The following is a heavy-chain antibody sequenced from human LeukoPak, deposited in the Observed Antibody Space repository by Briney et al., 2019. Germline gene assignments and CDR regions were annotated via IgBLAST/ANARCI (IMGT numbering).Heavy chain of an antibody. CDR3: ARDGDVVVVPAAEDY. Sequence: GGSLRLSCAASKFTFSSYSMTWVRQAPGKGLEWVSSISSSSSYIYYADSVKGRFTISRDNAKNSVYLQMNSLRAEDTAVYYCARDGDVVVVPAAEDYWGQGTLVTVSS. CDR1: KFTFSSYS. CDR2: ISSSSSYI. D-gene: IGHD2-2*01. V-gene: IGHV3-21*01. J-gene: IGHJ4*02.